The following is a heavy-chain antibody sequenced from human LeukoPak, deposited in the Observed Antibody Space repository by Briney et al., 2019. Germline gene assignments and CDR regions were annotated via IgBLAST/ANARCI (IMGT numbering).Heavy chain of an antibody. J-gene: IGHJ6*03. V-gene: IGHV4-4*09. CDR2: IYTSGST. CDR3: ARLSVYYYYMDV. CDR1: GGSISSHY. Sequence: SETLSLTCTVSGGSISSHYWSWIRQPPGKGLEWIGYIYTSGSTNYNPSLKSRVTISVDTSKNQFSLKLSSVTAADTAVYYCARLSVYYYYMDVWGKGTTVTVSS.